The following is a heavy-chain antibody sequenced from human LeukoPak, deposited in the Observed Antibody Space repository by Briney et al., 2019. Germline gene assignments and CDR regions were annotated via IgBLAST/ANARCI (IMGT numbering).Heavy chain of an antibody. Sequence: ASVKVSCKASGGTFSSYAISWVRQAPGQGLEWMGGIIPIFGTANYAQKFQGRVTITADESTSTAYMELSSLRSEDTAVYCCARDAGGWPFDYWGQGTLVTVSS. J-gene: IGHJ4*02. CDR1: GGTFSSYA. V-gene: IGHV1-69*13. D-gene: IGHD6-19*01. CDR3: ARDAGGWPFDY. CDR2: IIPIFGTA.